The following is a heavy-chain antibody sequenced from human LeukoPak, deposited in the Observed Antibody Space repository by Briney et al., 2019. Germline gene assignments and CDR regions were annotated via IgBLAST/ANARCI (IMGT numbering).Heavy chain of an antibody. J-gene: IGHJ4*02. CDR1: GGSISSYY. V-gene: IGHV4-59*01. Sequence: SETLSLTCTVSGGSISSYYWSWIRQPPGKGLEWIGYIYYSGGTSYNPSLKSRVTISVETSKNQFSLKLSSVTAVDTAVYYCARVGYSASGNYYNDRGAFDYWGQGTLVTVSS. CDR3: ARVGYSASGNYYNDRGAFDY. CDR2: IYYSGGT. D-gene: IGHD3-10*01.